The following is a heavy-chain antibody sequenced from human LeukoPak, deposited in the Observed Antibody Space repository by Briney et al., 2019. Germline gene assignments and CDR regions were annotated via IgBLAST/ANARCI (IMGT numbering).Heavy chain of an antibody. V-gene: IGHV3-23*01. CDR1: GFTFSSYA. J-gene: IGHJ4*02. D-gene: IGHD3-10*01. CDR3: AKALGGSGSYYNAN. CDR2: IIVGVGIP. Sequence: GGSLRLSCAASGFTFSSYAMSWVRPPPGKGLEWVSSIIVGVGIPSHPHSVKGRFTISRDNSKNTLYLQMNTLRAEDTAVYYCAKALGGSGSYYNANWGQGTQVTVSS.